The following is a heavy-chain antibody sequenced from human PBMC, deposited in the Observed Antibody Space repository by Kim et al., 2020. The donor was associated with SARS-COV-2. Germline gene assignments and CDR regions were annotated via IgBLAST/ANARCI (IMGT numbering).Heavy chain of an antibody. Sequence: GESLKISCKGSGYSFTSYWIGWVRQMPGKGLEWMGIIYPGDSDTRYSPSFQGQVTISADKSISTAYLQWSSLKASDTAMYYCARTYYYDSSGYSRRGMDVWGQGTTVTVSS. CDR3: ARTYYYDSSGYSRRGMDV. D-gene: IGHD3-22*01. CDR2: IYPGDSDT. J-gene: IGHJ6*02. CDR1: GYSFTSYW. V-gene: IGHV5-51*01.